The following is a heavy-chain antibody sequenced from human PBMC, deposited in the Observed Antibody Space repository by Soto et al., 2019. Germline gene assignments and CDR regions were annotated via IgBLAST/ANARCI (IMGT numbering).Heavy chain of an antibody. Sequence: GSLRLSCVASGFTFSGSAMHWVRQASGKGLEWVGRIRSKANSDATAYGASVKGRFTISRDDSKNTAYLQMNSLKTEDTAVYYCVRYCSGGSCTDAFDIWGQGTMVTVSS. D-gene: IGHD2-15*01. CDR2: IRSKANSDAT. J-gene: IGHJ3*02. V-gene: IGHV3-73*01. CDR1: GFTFSGSA. CDR3: VRYCSGGSCTDAFDI.